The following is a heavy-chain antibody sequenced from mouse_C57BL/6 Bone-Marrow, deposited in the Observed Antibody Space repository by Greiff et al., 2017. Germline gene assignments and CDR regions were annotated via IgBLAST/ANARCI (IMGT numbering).Heavy chain of an antibody. CDR3: TTHYGSSYYFDY. J-gene: IGHJ2*01. CDR2: IDPENGDT. Sequence: VQLQQSGAELVRPGASVTLSCTASGFNINDDYMHWVKQRPEQGLEWIGWIDPENGDTEYASKFQGKATITADTSSNTAYLQLSSLTSEDTAVYYCTTHYGSSYYFDYWGQGTTLTVSA. CDR1: GFNINDDY. V-gene: IGHV14-4*01. D-gene: IGHD1-1*01.